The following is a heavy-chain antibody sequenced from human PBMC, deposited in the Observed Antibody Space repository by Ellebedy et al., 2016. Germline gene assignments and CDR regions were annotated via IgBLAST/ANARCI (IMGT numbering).Heavy chain of an antibody. D-gene: IGHD3-10*01. CDR2: IRSKAYGGTA. CDR1: GFNFGDYA. V-gene: IGHV3-49*03. CDR3: TRGSSYYGSGSYHYYYNMDV. J-gene: IGHJ6*02. Sequence: GGSLRLXCTASGFNFGDYAMSWFRQAPGKGLEWVGFIRSKAYGGTAEYAASVKGRFSILRDDSKSIAYLQMNSLKTEDTAVFYCTRGSSYYGSGSYHYYYNMDVWGQGTTVTVSS.